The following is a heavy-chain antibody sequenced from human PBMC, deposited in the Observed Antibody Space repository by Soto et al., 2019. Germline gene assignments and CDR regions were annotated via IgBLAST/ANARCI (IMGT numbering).Heavy chain of an antibody. CDR3: ARVGCSGGSCYSTYYYYYYMDV. D-gene: IGHD2-15*01. CDR1: GFTFSSYG. CDR2: IWYDGSNK. Sequence: GGSLRLSCAASGFTFSSYGMHWVRQAPGKGLEWVAVIWYDGSNKYYADSVKGRFTISRDNSKNTLYLQMNSLRVEDTAVYYCARVGCSGGSCYSTYYYYYYMDVWGKGTTVTVSS. J-gene: IGHJ6*03. V-gene: IGHV3-33*01.